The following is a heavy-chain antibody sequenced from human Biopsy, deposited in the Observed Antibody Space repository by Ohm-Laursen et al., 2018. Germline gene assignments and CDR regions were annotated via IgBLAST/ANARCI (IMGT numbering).Heavy chain of an antibody. D-gene: IGHD6-19*01. Sequence: SDTLSLTCTVSGGSISGSSWSSIRQAQGKGLEWIGYTSYSRDTNYNPSLKSRITISVDTSKNQFSLKLTSVTAADTAVYYCAKHGSGWTGDDAFHIWGQGTMVTVSS. J-gene: IGHJ3*02. CDR1: GGSISGSS. CDR3: AKHGSGWTGDDAFHI. V-gene: IGHV4-59*08. CDR2: TSYSRDT.